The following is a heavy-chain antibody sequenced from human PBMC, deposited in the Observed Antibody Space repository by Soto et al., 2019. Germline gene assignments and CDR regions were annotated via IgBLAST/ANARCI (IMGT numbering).Heavy chain of an antibody. D-gene: IGHD3-3*01. CDR1: GYTFTDHA. V-gene: IGHV1-3*04. CDR2: INTGNGNT. CDR3: ARYYDFWSGACFDY. J-gene: IGHJ4*02. Sequence: QVQLVQSGAEVKKPGASVKVSCKASGYTFTDHAIHWVHQAPGQRLEWMGWINTGNGNTRFSEKFQGRVTITRDTSASTAYMELSSLTSEDTAVYYCARYYDFWSGACFDYWGQGALVTVSP.